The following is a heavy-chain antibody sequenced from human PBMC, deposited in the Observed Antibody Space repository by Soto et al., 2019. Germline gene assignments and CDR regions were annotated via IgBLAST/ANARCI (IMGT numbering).Heavy chain of an antibody. D-gene: IGHD5-12*01. CDR2: IYSNGFT. CDR1: GDSVSSGGYY. J-gene: IGHJ4*02. V-gene: IGHV4-31*03. Sequence: SETLSLTCIVFGDSVSSGGYYWSWIRQHPGKGLEWIGYIYSNGFTYYNPSLESRVTISLDTSKNQFSLKLTSVTAADTAVYYCAASRTSASGSPIAYWGQGTLVTVSS. CDR3: AASRTSASGSPIAY.